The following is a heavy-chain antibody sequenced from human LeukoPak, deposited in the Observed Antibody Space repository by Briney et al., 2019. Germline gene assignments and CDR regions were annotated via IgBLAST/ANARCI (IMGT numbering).Heavy chain of an antibody. J-gene: IGHJ4*01. CDR2: INPNTGGT. CDR3: ARGDGDYVGNDY. Sequence: GPSVKVSCKVSGYTFTGYYMHWVRQAPGQGFEWMGWINPNTGGTHYAQNFQGRVTMTRDTSISTAYMAFSRLKSDDTAVYFCARGDGDYVGNDYWGHGALVTVSS. V-gene: IGHV1-2*02. CDR1: GYTFTGYY. D-gene: IGHD4-17*01.